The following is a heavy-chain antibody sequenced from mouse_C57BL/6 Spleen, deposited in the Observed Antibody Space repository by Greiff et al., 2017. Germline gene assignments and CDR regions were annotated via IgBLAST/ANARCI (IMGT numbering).Heavy chain of an antibody. Sequence: ESGPGLVKPSQSLSLTCSVTGYSITSGYYWNWIRQFPGNKLEWMGYISYDGSNNYNPSLKNRISITRDTSKNQFFLKLNSVTTEDTATYYCARDVYGNYAMDYWGQGTSVTVSS. CDR3: ARDVYGNYAMDY. J-gene: IGHJ4*01. V-gene: IGHV3-6*01. CDR2: ISYDGSN. CDR1: GYSITSGYY. D-gene: IGHD2-1*01.